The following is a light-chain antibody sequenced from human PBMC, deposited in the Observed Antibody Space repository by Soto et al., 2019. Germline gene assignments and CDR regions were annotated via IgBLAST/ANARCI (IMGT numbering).Light chain of an antibody. Sequence: QSALTQPASVSGSPGQSITISCTGTSSDVGGYNYVSWYQQHPGKAPKLMIYDVSNRPSGVSNRFSGSKSSNTAVLTISGLQAEYDAAYSCTAYTCSSTLVVFGGGTKLTLL. J-gene: IGLJ2*01. CDR1: SSDVGGYNY. CDR3: TAYTCSSTLVV. CDR2: DVS. V-gene: IGLV2-14*01.